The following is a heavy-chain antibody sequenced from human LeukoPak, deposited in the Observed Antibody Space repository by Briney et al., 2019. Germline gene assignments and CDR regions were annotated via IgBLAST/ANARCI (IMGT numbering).Heavy chain of an antibody. D-gene: IGHD3-22*01. V-gene: IGHV1-18*01. CDR1: GYTFTSYG. J-gene: IGHJ5*02. CDR3: ARAERYYYDSSGYNWFDP. Sequence: ASVKVSCKASGYTFTSYGISWVRQAPGQGLEWMGWISAYNGNTNYAQKLQGRVTMTTDTSTSTAYMELRSLRSDDTAVYYCARAERYYYDSSGYNWFDPWGQGTLVTVSS. CDR2: ISAYNGNT.